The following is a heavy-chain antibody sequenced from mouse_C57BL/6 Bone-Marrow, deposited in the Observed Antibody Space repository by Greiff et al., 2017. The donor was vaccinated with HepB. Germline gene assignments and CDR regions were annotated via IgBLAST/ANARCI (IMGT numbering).Heavy chain of an antibody. Sequence: EVKLVESGEGLVKPGGSLKLSCAASGFTFSSYAMSWVRQTPEKRLEWVAYISSGGDYIYYADTVKGRFTISRDNARNTLYLQMSSLKSEDTAMYYCTRERAFYYGSSGFAYWGQGTLVTVSA. CDR2: ISSGGDYI. V-gene: IGHV5-9-1*02. D-gene: IGHD1-1*01. CDR1: GFTFSSYA. J-gene: IGHJ3*01. CDR3: TRERAFYYGSSGFAY.